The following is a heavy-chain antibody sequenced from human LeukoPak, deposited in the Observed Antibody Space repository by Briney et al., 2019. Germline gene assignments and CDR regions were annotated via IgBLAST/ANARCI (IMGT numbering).Heavy chain of an antibody. CDR2: IIPIFGTA. D-gene: IGHD3-22*01. CDR3: ARDYYDSSGYYAPSYYYMDV. V-gene: IGHV1-69*05. CDR1: GGTFSSYA. Sequence: SVKFSCKASGGTFSSYAVSWVRQAPGQGLEWMGGIIPIFGTANYAQKFQGRVTITTDESTSTAYMELSSLRSEDTAVYYCARDYYDSSGYYAPSYYYMDVWGKGTTVTVSS. J-gene: IGHJ6*03.